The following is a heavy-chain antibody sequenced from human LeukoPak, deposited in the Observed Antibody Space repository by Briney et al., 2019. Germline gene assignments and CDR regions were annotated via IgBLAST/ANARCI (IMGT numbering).Heavy chain of an antibody. Sequence: SETLSLTCTVSGGSISSYYWSWIRQPPGKGLEWIGYNYYSGSTKSNPSLKSRVTVSVDTSKNQFSLKLSSVTAADTAVYYCARHGGDWVFDYWGQGTLVTVSS. CDR3: ARHGGDWVFDY. CDR2: NYYSGST. J-gene: IGHJ4*02. D-gene: IGHD2-21*02. V-gene: IGHV4-59*08. CDR1: GGSISSYY.